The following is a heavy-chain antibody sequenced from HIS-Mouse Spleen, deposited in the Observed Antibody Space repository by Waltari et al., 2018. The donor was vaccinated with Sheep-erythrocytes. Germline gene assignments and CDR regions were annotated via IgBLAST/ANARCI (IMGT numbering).Heavy chain of an antibody. Sequence: QLQLQESGPGLVKPSETLSLTCTVSGGSISSLSYYWGWIRQPPGKGLEWIGSIYYSGSTYYNPSLKSRVTISVDTSKNQFSLKLSSVTAADTAVYYCARDTNWGGDAFDIWGQGTRVTVSS. CDR2: IYYSGST. CDR3: ARDTNWGGDAFDI. J-gene: IGHJ3*02. CDR1: GGSISSLSYY. D-gene: IGHD7-27*01. V-gene: IGHV4-39*02.